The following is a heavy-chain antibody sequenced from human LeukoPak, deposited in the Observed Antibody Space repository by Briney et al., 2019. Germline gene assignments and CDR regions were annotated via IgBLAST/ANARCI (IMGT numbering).Heavy chain of an antibody. J-gene: IGHJ1*01. V-gene: IGHV4-39*01. CDR1: GGSISSSSYY. CDR3: ARHFVGYCSGGSCSAFQH. CDR2: IYYSGST. D-gene: IGHD2-15*01. Sequence: SETLSLTCTVSGGSISSSSYYWGWIRQPPGKGLEWIGSIYYSGSTYYNPSLKSRVTISVDTSKNQFSLKLSSVTAADTAVYYCARHFVGYCSGGSCSAFQHWGQGTLVTVSS.